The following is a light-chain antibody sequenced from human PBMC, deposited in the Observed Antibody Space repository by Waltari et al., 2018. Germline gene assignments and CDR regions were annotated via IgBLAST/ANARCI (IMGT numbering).Light chain of an antibody. CDR2: RNN. CDR1: NYNTGNNF. J-gene: IGLJ2*01. CDR3: ASWDGSLGGVI. V-gene: IGLV1-47*01. Sequence: QSVLSQPPSASGTPGQRVTISCSGSNYNTGNNFVYWYHQLPGTAPKPLIYRNNQRPAGVPDRFSGSKSGTSASLAISGLRSEDEADYYCASWDGSLGGVIFGGGTKLTVL.